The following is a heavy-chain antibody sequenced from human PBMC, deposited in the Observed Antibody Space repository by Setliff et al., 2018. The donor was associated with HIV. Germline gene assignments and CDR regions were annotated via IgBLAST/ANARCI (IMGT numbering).Heavy chain of an antibody. V-gene: IGHV4-39*02. Sequence: SETLSLTCSVSGGSISSSSDYWGWIRQPPGKGLEWIGSIYYSGSIYYNPSLKSRVTISVDTPNNHFSLRLSSVTAADTALYYCARGGVVTEFDYWGQGTLVTVSS. CDR3: ARGGVVTEFDY. CDR2: IYYSGSI. CDR1: GGSISSSSDY. J-gene: IGHJ4*02. D-gene: IGHD2-21*02.